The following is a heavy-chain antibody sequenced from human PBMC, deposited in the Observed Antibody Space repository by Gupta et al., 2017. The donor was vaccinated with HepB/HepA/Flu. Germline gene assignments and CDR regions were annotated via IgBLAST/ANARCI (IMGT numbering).Heavy chain of an antibody. CDR1: GFSFGDHS. D-gene: IGHD3-16*01. V-gene: IGHV3-49*04. Sequence: EVQLVESGGGLEQPGRSLKLSCTASGFSFGDHSMNWVRQAPGKGLEWVGVITSKIYGGTTEHAASVKGRFTISRDDSKSIAYLQMNSLKTEDTAVYYCTRGLRGSYHFDYWGQGTLVTVAS. CDR2: ITSKIYGGTT. CDR3: TRGLRGSYHFDY. J-gene: IGHJ4*02.